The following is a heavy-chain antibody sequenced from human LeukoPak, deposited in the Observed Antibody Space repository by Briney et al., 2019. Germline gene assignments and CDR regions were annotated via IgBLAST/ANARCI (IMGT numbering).Heavy chain of an antibody. CDR2: ISGNGGST. CDR3: ARDDYYIYDY. CDR1: GFTFSSYA. Sequence: PGGSLRLSCAASGFTFSSYAMSWVRQAPGQGLEWVSAISGNGGSTFYTDAVKGRFTISRDNSMNTLYLQMNSLRDEDTAVYYCARDDYYIYDYWGQGTLVTVSS. V-gene: IGHV3-23*01. D-gene: IGHD4/OR15-4a*01. J-gene: IGHJ4*02.